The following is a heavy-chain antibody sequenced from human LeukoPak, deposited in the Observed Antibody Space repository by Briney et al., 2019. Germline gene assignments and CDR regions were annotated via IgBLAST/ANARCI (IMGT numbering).Heavy chain of an antibody. CDR1: GDSISRYY. D-gene: IGHD2-8*01. CDR3: ARSAPSVSSYYFDS. J-gene: IGHJ4*02. V-gene: IGHV4-4*07. Sequence: SETLSLTCTVSGDSISRYYWSWIRQPAGKGLEWIGRFYTIGSTNYNPSLKSRVTMSLDTSKNQFSLTLNSVTAADTAVYYCARSAPSVSSYYFDSWGQGTLVTVSS. CDR2: FYTIGST.